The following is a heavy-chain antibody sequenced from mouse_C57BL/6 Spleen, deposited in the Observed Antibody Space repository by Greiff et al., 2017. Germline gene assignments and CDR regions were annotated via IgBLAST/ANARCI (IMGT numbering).Heavy chain of an antibody. V-gene: IGHV5-17*01. CDR1: GFTFSDYG. Sequence: EVKLMESGGGLVKPGGSLKLSCAASGFTFSDYGMHWVRQAPEKGLEWVAYISSGSSTIYYADTVKGRFTISRDNAKNTLFLQMTSLRSEDTAMYYCAKIYYGNYYAMDYWGQGTSVTVSS. J-gene: IGHJ4*01. CDR3: AKIYYGNYYAMDY. CDR2: ISSGSSTI. D-gene: IGHD2-1*01.